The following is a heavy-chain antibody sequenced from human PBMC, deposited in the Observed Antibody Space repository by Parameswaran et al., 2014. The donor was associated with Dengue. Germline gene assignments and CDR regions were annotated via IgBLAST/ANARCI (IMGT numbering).Heavy chain of an antibody. D-gene: IGHD3-9*01. CDR1: GGSISSYY. CDR3: ARSYYDILTGYPTPPAFDY. V-gene: IGHV4-59*01. Sequence: ASETLSLTCTVSGGSISSYYWSWIRQPPGKGLEWIGYIYYSGSTNYNPSLKSRVTISVDTSKNQFSLKLSSVTAADTAVYYCARSYYDILTGYPTPPAFDYWGQGTLVTVSS. J-gene: IGHJ4*02. CDR2: IYYSGST.